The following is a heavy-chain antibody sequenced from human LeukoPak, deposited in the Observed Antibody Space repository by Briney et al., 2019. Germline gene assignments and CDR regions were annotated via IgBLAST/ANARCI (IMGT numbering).Heavy chain of an antibody. V-gene: IGHV4-31*03. J-gene: IGHJ3*02. D-gene: IGHD2-2*01. CDR1: GGSISSGGYY. Sequence: PSETLSLTCTVSGGSISSGGYYWTWIRQHPGRGLEWIGYMFHSGSSYYNPSLRSRVTISVDTSKNEVSLKLTSVTAADTAVYYCARAHCSSTSCAIRSYDAFDIWGQGTMVTVSS. CDR3: ARAHCSSTSCAIRSYDAFDI. CDR2: MFHSGSS.